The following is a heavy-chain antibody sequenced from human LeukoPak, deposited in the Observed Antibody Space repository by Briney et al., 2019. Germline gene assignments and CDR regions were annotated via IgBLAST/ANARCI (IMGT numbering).Heavy chain of an antibody. V-gene: IGHV4-59*12. CDR3: ARNRDGYNSFDY. CDR1: GGSISSYY. Sequence: SETLSLTCTVSGGSISSYYWSWIRQPPGKGLEWIGYICYSGSTNYNPSLKSRVTISVDTSKNQFSLKLSSVTAADTAVYYCARNRDGYNSFDYWGQGTLVTVSS. J-gene: IGHJ4*02. CDR2: ICYSGST. D-gene: IGHD5-24*01.